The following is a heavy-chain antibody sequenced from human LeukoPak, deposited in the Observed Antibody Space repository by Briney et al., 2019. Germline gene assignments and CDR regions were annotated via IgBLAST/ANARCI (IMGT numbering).Heavy chain of an antibody. Sequence: GRSLRLSCAASGFTFSSYGMHWVRQAPGKGLEWVAVIWYDGSNKYYADSVKGRFTISRDNSKNTLYLQMNSLRAEDTAVYYCAREEYYYDSSGYYLFDYWGQGTLVTVSS. D-gene: IGHD3-22*01. J-gene: IGHJ4*02. V-gene: IGHV3-33*01. CDR3: AREEYYYDSSGYYLFDY. CDR2: IWYDGSNK. CDR1: GFTFSSYG.